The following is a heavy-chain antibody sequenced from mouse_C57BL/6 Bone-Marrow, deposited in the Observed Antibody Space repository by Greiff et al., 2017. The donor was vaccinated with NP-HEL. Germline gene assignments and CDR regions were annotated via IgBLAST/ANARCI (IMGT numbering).Heavy chain of an antibody. CDR2: IHPNSGST. Sequence: VQLQQPGAELVKPGASVKLSCKASGYTFTSYWMHWVKQRPGQGLEWIGMIHPNSGSTNYNEKFKSKATLTVDKSSSTAYMQLSSLTSEDSAVYYCASEDYYGKDFDYWGQGTTLTVSS. CDR1: GYTFTSYW. V-gene: IGHV1-64*01. CDR3: ASEDYYGKDFDY. J-gene: IGHJ2*01. D-gene: IGHD1-1*01.